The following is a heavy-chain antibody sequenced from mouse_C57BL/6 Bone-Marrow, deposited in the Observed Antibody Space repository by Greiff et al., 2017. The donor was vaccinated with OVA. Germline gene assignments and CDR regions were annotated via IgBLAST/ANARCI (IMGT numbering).Heavy chain of an antibody. Sequence: VQLQESGAELARPGASVKLSCKASGYTLTSYGISWVKQRTGQGLEWIGEIYPRSGNTYYNEKLKGRATLTADKSSSTAYMERRSLASADSAVYVCALTQDFDVWGTGTTVTVSS. D-gene: IGHD4-1*01. CDR1: GYTLTSYG. CDR2: IYPRSGNT. CDR3: ALTQDFDV. V-gene: IGHV1-81*01. J-gene: IGHJ1*03.